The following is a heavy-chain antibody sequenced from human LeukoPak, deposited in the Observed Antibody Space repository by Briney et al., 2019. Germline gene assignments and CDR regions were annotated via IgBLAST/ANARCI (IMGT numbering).Heavy chain of an antibody. Sequence: PGGSLRLSCAASGFTSSRFSKHWIRQAPGKGLEWVAVISYGGTNKYYADSVTGRFTISRDNSKNMMFLEMNSLRAEDTAVYYCAKREAAFGKKYFQYWGQGTLVTVSS. D-gene: IGHD3-3*02. CDR1: GFTSSRFS. CDR3: AKREAAFGKKYFQY. J-gene: IGHJ1*01. V-gene: IGHV3-30-3*02. CDR2: ISYGGTNK.